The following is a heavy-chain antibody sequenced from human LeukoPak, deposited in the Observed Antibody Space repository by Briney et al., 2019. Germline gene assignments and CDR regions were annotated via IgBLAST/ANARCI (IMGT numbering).Heavy chain of an antibody. V-gene: IGHV1-18*01. J-gene: IGHJ6*03. Sequence: ASVKVSCKASGYTFTTYGISWVRQAPGQGLEWMGWISAYNGNTNYAQKFQGRVTMTTDTSTSTAHMELRSLRSDDTAVYYCARDWSSVDFYYMDVWGKGTTVTVSS. CDR3: ARDWSSVDFYYMDV. CDR1: GYTFTTYG. CDR2: ISAYNGNT.